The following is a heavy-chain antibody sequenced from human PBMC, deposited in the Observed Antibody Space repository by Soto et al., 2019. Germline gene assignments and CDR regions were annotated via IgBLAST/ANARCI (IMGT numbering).Heavy chain of an antibody. CDR3: ARDGTYNWV. CDR2: IYSGGAT. CDR1: GFTVSNNY. Sequence: EVQRVESGGGLVQPGGSLRLSCAASGFTVSNNYMRWVRQAPGKGLEWVSLIYSGGATYYADSVKGRFTISRDNSKNTLYLQRNSLRAEDTAVYYCARDGTYNWVGGQGILVTVSS. V-gene: IGHV3-66*01. D-gene: IGHD1-1*01. J-gene: IGHJ4*02.